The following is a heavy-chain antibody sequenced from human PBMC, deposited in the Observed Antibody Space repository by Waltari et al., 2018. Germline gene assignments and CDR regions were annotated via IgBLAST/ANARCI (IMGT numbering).Heavy chain of an antibody. CDR2: INHSGST. CDR1: GWSFSGYY. J-gene: IGHJ2*01. D-gene: IGHD3-3*01. Sequence: QVQLQQWGAGLLKPSETLSLTCAVYGWSFSGYYWRWIRQPPGKGLEWIGEINHSGSTNYNPSLKSRVTISVDTSKNQFSLKLSSVTAADTAVYYCARGMSELRFWEWGWYFDLWGRGTLVTVSS. V-gene: IGHV4-34*01. CDR3: ARGMSELRFWEWGWYFDL.